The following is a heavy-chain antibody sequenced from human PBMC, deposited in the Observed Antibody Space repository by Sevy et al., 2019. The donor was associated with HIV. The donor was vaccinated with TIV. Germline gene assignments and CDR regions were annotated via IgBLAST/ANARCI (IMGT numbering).Heavy chain of an antibody. Sequence: GGSLRLSCAASGFTVSSNYMSWVRQAPGKGLEWVSVIYSGGSTYYADSVKGRFTMSRDNSKNTLYLQMNSLRAEDTAVYDCARALGAPLLFFDYWGQGTLVTVSS. V-gene: IGHV3-66*01. J-gene: IGHJ4*02. CDR1: GFTVSSNY. D-gene: IGHD2-15*01. CDR2: IYSGGST. CDR3: ARALGAPLLFFDY.